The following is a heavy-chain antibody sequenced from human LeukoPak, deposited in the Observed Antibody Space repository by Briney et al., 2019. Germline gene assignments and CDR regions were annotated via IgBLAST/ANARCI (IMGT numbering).Heavy chain of an antibody. Sequence: SETLSLTCAVSGGSISSSNWWSWVRQPPGKGLEWIGYIYYSGSTNYNPSLKSRVTISIDTSQNQFSLKLSSVTAADTAVYYCARTPAARRPRFFDYWGQGTLVTVSS. CDR2: IYYSGST. CDR1: GGSISSSNW. V-gene: IGHV4-4*02. J-gene: IGHJ4*02. CDR3: ARTPAARRPRFFDY. D-gene: IGHD3-3*01.